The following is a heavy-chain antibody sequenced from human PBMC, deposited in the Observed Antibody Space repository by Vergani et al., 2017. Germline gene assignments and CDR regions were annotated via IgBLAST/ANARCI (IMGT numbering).Heavy chain of an antibody. CDR2: IRNKAYGGTT. J-gene: IGHJ4*02. CDR3: SRGRGYSFGYSDY. CDR1: GVTFGDYA. V-gene: IGHV3-49*04. D-gene: IGHD5-18*01. Sequence: EVQLVESGGGLVQPGRSLRLSCTASGVTFGDYAVSWVRRAPGKGLEWIGFIRNKAYGGTTEYAASVKGRFTISRDDSKRLAYLQLSGLKTEDTAVYFCSRGRGYSFGYSDYWGQGTLVTVSS.